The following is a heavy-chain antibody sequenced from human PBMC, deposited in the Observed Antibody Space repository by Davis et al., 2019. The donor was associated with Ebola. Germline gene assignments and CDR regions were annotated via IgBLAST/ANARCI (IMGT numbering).Heavy chain of an antibody. V-gene: IGHV1-18*01. Sequence: AASVKVSCKASGYPFTSQSISWVRQAPGQGLEWMGWVDGYNGKTKFAQKFQGRVTMTTDTSTNTAYLDLQSLRSDDTAVYYCARDRPSDNSGFYPGYWGQGTLVTVSS. J-gene: IGHJ4*02. CDR2: VDGYNGKT. CDR1: GYPFTSQS. D-gene: IGHD3-22*01. CDR3: ARDRPSDNSGFYPGY.